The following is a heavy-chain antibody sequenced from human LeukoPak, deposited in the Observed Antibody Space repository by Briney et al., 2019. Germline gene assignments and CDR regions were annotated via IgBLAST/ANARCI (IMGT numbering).Heavy chain of an antibody. D-gene: IGHD3-10*01. CDR3: AGEGTELWFGETNWFDP. Sequence: SETLSLTCTVSGGSISSSSYYWGWIRQPPGKGLEWIGSIYYSGSTYYNPSLKSRVTISVDTSKNQFSLKLSSVTAADTAVYYCAGEGTELWFGETNWFDPWGQGTLVTVSS. J-gene: IGHJ5*02. CDR1: GGSISSSSYY. CDR2: IYYSGST. V-gene: IGHV4-39*02.